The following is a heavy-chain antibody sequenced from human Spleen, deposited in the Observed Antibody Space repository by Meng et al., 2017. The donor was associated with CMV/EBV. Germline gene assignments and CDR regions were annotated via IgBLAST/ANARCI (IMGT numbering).Heavy chain of an antibody. Sequence: GGSLRLSCAASGFTVTNYYMMWVRQAPGKGLEWVSVIYTGGSTYYVDSVKGRFTISRDNSKNILYLQMNRLRVEDTAVYYCTREGFSSDIFDIWGQGTTVTVSS. CDR3: TREGFSSDIFDI. J-gene: IGHJ3*02. D-gene: IGHD6-19*01. V-gene: IGHV3-66*02. CDR1: GFTVTNYY. CDR2: IYTGGST.